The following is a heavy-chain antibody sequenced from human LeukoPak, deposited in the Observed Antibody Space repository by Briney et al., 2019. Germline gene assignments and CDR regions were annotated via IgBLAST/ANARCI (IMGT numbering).Heavy chain of an antibody. J-gene: IGHJ4*02. D-gene: IGHD2-15*01. Sequence: GGSLRLSCAASGFTFSSFAMSWVRQAPGKGLEWLSSISDGGRAFYADSVKGRFTISRDNSKNTLYLQMNSLRAEDTAVYYCAKEYFRGRDLLASDYWGQGTMVTVSS. CDR2: ISDGGRA. V-gene: IGHV3-23*01. CDR3: AKEYFRGRDLLASDY. CDR1: GFTFSSFA.